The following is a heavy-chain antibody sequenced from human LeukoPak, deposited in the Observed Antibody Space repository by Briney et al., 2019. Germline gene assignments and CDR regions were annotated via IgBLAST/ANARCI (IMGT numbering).Heavy chain of an antibody. CDR3: ARYDFILISYFDL. Sequence: GGSLRLSCAASGFTFSSYAMHWVRQAPGKGLEYVSAISSNGGSTFYANSVKGRFTISRDNSKNTLYLQMNSLRAEDTAVYHCARYDFILISYFDLWGRATLAPVSS. V-gene: IGHV3-64*01. CDR1: GFTFSSYA. J-gene: IGHJ2*01. CDR2: ISSNGGST. D-gene: IGHD3-3*01.